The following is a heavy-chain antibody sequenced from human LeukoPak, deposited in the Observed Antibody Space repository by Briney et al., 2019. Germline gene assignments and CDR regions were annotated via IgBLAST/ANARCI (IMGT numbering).Heavy chain of an antibody. Sequence: PGGSLRLSCAASGFTFSSYAMSWVRQAPGKGLEWVSTISGGGGSTYYADSVKGRFTISRDNSKNTLYLQMNSLRAEDTAVYYCAKADYDSSGYYFDYWGQGTLVTVSS. CDR3: AKADYDSSGYYFDY. CDR2: ISGGGGST. V-gene: IGHV3-23*01. J-gene: IGHJ4*02. CDR1: GFTFSSYA. D-gene: IGHD3-22*01.